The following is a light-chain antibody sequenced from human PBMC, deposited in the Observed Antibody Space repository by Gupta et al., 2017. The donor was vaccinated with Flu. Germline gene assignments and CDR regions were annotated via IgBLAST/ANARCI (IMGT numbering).Light chain of an antibody. V-gene: IGKV1-39*01. CDR1: QSISTF. CDR3: QQNYSFPYT. J-gene: IGKJ2*01. Sequence: DSQMTHSPSSLSASVGDRVTITCRASQSISTFLNWYQQKPGKAPNLLIYAASSLQSGVPSRFSGSGSGTDFTLTISSLHPEDFATYYCQQNYSFPYTFGQGTKLEIK. CDR2: AAS.